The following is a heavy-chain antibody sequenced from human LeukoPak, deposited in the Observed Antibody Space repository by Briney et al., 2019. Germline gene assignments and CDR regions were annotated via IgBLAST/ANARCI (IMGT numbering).Heavy chain of an antibody. Sequence: PSETLSLTCTVSGGSISSYYWSWIRQPPGKGLEWIGYIYYSGSTNYNPSLKSRVTISVDTSKNQFSLKLSSVTAADTAVHYCARGWRYYDSSSGYFDYWGQGTLVTVSS. CDR3: ARGWRYYDSSSGYFDY. D-gene: IGHD3-22*01. V-gene: IGHV4-59*01. CDR1: GGSISSYY. CDR2: IYYSGST. J-gene: IGHJ4*02.